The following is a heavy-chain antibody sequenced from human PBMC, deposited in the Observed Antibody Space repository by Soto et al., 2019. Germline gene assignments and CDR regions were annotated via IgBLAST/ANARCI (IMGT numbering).Heavy chain of an antibody. D-gene: IGHD6-13*01. CDR2: ISGSGGST. Sequence: VGSLRLSCAASGFTFSSYAMSWVRQAPGKGLEWVSAISGSGGSTYYADSVKGRFTISRDNSKNTLYLQMNSLRAEDTAVYYCAKDPVPYSSSFNWFDPWGQGTLVTVSS. J-gene: IGHJ5*02. CDR1: GFTFSSYA. CDR3: AKDPVPYSSSFNWFDP. V-gene: IGHV3-23*01.